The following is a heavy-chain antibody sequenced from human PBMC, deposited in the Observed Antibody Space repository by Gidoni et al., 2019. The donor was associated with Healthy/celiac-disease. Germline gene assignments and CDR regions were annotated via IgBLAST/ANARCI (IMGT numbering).Heavy chain of an antibody. D-gene: IGHD2-2*01. CDR3: ARGQLLSYYYYGMDV. CDR2: INPNSGGT. CDR1: GSTFTGYY. J-gene: IGHJ6*02. V-gene: IGHV1-2*02. Sequence: QVQLVQSGAEVKKPGASVKVSCKASGSTFTGYYMHWVRQAPGQGLEWMGWINPNSGGTNYAQKFQGRVTMTRDTSISTAYMELSRLRSDDTAVYYCARGQLLSYYYYGMDVWGQGTTVTVSS.